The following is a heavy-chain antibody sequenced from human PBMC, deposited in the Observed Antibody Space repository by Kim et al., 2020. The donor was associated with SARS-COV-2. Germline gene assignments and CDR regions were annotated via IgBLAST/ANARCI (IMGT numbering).Heavy chain of an antibody. CDR3: ARGPITMVRGPRGRSWFDP. CDR1: GGSFSGYY. Sequence: SETLSLTCAVYGGSFSGYYWSWIRQPPGKGLEWIGEINHSGSTNYNPSLKSRVTISVDTSKNQFSLKLSSVTAADTAVYYCARGPITMVRGPRGRSWFDPWGQGTLVTVSS. CDR2: INHSGST. V-gene: IGHV4-34*01. D-gene: IGHD3-10*01. J-gene: IGHJ5*02.